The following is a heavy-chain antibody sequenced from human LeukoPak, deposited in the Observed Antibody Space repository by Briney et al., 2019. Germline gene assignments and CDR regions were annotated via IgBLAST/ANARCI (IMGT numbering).Heavy chain of an antibody. V-gene: IGHV1-69*01. CDR1: GGTFSSYA. D-gene: IGHD3-9*01. Sequence: SVKVSCKASGGTFSSYAISWVRQAPGQGLEWMGGIIPIFGTANYAQKFQGRVTITADESTSTAYMELSSLRSEDTAVYYCARLIEVGGYFDWLPHDYWGQGTLVTVSS. CDR3: ARLIEVGGYFDWLPHDY. CDR2: IIPIFGTA. J-gene: IGHJ4*02.